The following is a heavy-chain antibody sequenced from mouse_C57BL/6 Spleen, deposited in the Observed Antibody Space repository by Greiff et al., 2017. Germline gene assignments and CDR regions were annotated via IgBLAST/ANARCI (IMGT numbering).Heavy chain of an antibody. J-gene: IGHJ3*01. V-gene: IGHV1-15*01. CDR3: TRMGTGTFAY. CDR2: IDPETGGT. CDR1: GYTFTDYE. D-gene: IGHD4-1*01. Sequence: LVESGAELVRPGASVTLSCKASGYTFTDYEMHWVKQTPVHGLEWIGAIDPETGGTAYNQKFKGKAILTADKSSSTAYMELRSLTSEDSAVYYCTRMGTGTFAYWGQGTLVTVSA.